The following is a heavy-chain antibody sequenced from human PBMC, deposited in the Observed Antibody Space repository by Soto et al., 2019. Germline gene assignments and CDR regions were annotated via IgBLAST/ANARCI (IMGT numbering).Heavy chain of an antibody. V-gene: IGHV4-31*03. CDR1: GGSISSGGYY. Sequence: TSEILSLTCTVSGGSISSGGYYWSWIRQHPGKGLEWIGYIYYSGSTYYNPSLKSRVTISVDTSKNQFSLKLSSVTAADTAVYYCAVTTYYYDSSGVAFDIWGQGTMVTVSS. J-gene: IGHJ3*02. CDR2: IYYSGST. D-gene: IGHD3-22*01. CDR3: AVTTYYYDSSGVAFDI.